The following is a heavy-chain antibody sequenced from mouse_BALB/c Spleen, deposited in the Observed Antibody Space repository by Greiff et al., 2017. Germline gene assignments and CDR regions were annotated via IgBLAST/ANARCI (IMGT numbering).Heavy chain of an antibody. D-gene: IGHD2-2*01. CDR1: GYIFITYW. CDR2: IYPGGGYT. CDR3: ARGGYGYGFYAMDY. V-gene: IGHV1-63*02. J-gene: IGHJ4*01. Sequence: QVQLQQSGPELVRPGASVKLSCKASGYIFITYWMNWVKQRPGHGLEWIGDIYPGGGYTNYNEKFKGKATLTADTSSSTAYMQLSSLTSEDSAIYYCARGGYGYGFYAMDYWGQGTSVTVSS.